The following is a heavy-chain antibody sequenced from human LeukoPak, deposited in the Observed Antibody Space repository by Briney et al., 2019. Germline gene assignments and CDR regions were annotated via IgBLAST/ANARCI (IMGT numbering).Heavy chain of an antibody. CDR3: ARQKAYDSSGFPDPYLGY. D-gene: IGHD3-22*01. V-gene: IGHV5-51*01. Sequence: GESLKISCKGSGYKFTSYWIGWVRQMSGKGLEWMGIIYPGDSYTNYSPSFQGHVTISADKSISTAYLQWSSLKASDTAMYYCARQKAYDSSGFPDPYLGYWGQGTLVTVSS. J-gene: IGHJ4*02. CDR2: IYPGDSYT. CDR1: GYKFTSYW.